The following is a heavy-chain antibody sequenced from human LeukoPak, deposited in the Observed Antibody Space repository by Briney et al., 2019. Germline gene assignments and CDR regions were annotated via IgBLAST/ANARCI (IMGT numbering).Heavy chain of an antibody. Sequence: PGGSLRLSCAASGFTFSSYAMSRVRQAPGKGLEWVSVIYSSGSVDYADSVKGLFTISRDNYKNTLYLQMKSLRAEDTAVYYCARAYSTKSPLDYWGQGTLVTVSS. CDR1: GFTFSSYA. J-gene: IGHJ4*02. V-gene: IGHV3-23*05. CDR2: IYSSGSV. D-gene: IGHD6-13*01. CDR3: ARAYSTKSPLDY.